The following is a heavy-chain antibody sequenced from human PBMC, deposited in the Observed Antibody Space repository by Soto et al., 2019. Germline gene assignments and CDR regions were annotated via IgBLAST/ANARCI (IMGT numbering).Heavy chain of an antibody. V-gene: IGHV4-34*01. J-gene: IGHJ6*02. Sequence: PSDTKPLTYAVYCVSFGCYYLSLILKPTGKGLEWIGEINHSGSTNYNPSLKSRVTISVDTSKNQFSLKLSSVTAADTAVYYCARDGDGRMTTNPYYYNGMDVWGPGTTVTVS. CDR3: ARDGDGRMTTNPYYYNGMDV. CDR1: CVSFGCYY. D-gene: IGHD4-4*01. CDR2: INHSGST.